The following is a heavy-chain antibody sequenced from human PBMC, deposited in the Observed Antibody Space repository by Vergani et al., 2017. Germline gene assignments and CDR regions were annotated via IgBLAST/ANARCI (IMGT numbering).Heavy chain of an antibody. CDR1: GGSINSHNYY. J-gene: IGHJ4*02. CDR3: ARVSCLGGSCYKPLFDY. CDR2: IYTSGST. Sequence: QVQLQESGPGLVKPSQTLSLTCTVSGGSINSHNYYWSWIRQPAGKGLEWIGRIYTSGSTNYNPSLKSRVTMSEDTSKNQFSLNLTSVTAADTAVYFCARVSCLGGSCYKPLFDYWGQGILVTVSS. V-gene: IGHV4-61*02. D-gene: IGHD2-15*01.